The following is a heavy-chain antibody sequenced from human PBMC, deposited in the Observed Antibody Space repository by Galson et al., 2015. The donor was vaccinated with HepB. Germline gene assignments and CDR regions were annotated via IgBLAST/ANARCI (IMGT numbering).Heavy chain of an antibody. CDR2: INPNSGGT. J-gene: IGHJ4*02. Sequence: SVKVSCKAAGYIFSSYYMHWVRQAPGQGLQWMGRINPNSGGTNYAQKFQGRVTMTRDTSISTAYMELSRLRPDDTAVYYCARDRRYSDGPDLDYWGQGTLVTISS. CDR3: ARDRRYSDGPDLDY. CDR1: GYIFSSYY. V-gene: IGHV1-2*06. D-gene: IGHD5-18*01.